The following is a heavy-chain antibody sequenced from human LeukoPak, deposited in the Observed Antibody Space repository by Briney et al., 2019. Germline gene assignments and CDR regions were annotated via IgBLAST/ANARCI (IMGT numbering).Heavy chain of an antibody. CDR3: AGNYYGSGSYYSEDRY. Sequence: SETLSLTCTVSGGSISSYYWSWIRQPAGKGLEWIGRIYTSGSTNYNPSLKSRVTMSVDTSKNQFSLKLSSVTAADTAVYYCAGNYYGSGSYYSEDRYWGQGTLVTVSS. CDR1: GGSISSYY. J-gene: IGHJ4*02. V-gene: IGHV4-4*07. D-gene: IGHD3-10*01. CDR2: IYTSGST.